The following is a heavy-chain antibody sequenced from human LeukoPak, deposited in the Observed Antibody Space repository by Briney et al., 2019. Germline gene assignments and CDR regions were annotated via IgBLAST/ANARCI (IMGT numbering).Heavy chain of an antibody. V-gene: IGHV4-4*02. CDR1: GGSISRTNW. CDR3: SRESGAFSPFGY. CDR2: ISLSGRT. Sequence: SETLSLTCDVSGGSISRTNWWSWVRQSPGQGLEWVGEISLSGRTNYNPSLQSRVTMSLDESKNQLSLDLASVTAADTAVYYCSRESGAFSPFGYWGQGTLVTVHS. D-gene: IGHD1-26*01. J-gene: IGHJ4*02.